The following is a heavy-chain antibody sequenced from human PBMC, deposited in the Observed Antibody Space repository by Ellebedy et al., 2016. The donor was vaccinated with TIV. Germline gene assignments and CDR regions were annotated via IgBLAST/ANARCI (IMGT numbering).Heavy chain of an antibody. D-gene: IGHD3-10*01. CDR3: AGGSGSWRSLGEAY. J-gene: IGHJ4*02. Sequence: PGGSLRLSCAASGFTFSSYAMHWVRQAPGKGLEWVAVISYDGSNKYYADSVKGRFTISRDNSKNTLYLQMNSLRAEDTAVYYCAGGSGSWRSLGEAYWGQGTLVTVSS. CDR1: GFTFSSYA. V-gene: IGHV3-30*01. CDR2: ISYDGSNK.